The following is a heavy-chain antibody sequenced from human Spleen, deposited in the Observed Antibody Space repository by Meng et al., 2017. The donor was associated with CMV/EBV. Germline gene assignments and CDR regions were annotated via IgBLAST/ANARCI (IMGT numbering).Heavy chain of an antibody. D-gene: IGHD6-13*01. J-gene: IGHJ4*02. CDR3: ARDRARAAPGTLLRYFDY. CDR2: IYSSGTT. Sequence: SETLSLTCTVSGAPIINYYWSWIRQPPGKGLEWIGYIYSSGTTNYNPSLESRVTILVDTSKNQFTLKLRSVTAADTAVYYCARDRARAAPGTLLRYFDYWGQGTTVTVSS. V-gene: IGHV4-59*01. CDR1: GAPIINYY.